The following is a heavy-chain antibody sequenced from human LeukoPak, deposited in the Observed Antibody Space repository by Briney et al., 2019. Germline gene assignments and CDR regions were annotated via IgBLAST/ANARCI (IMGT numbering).Heavy chain of an antibody. D-gene: IGHD3-10*01. J-gene: IGHJ4*02. CDR1: GYTFTGYY. CDR3: ARDLFGYYGSGSHY. Sequence: ASVKVSCKASGYTFTGYYMHWVRQAPGQGLEWMGWINPNSGGTNYAQKFQGRVTMTRDTSISTAYMELSRLRSDDTAVYYCARDLFGYYGSGSHYWGQGTLVTVSS. CDR2: INPNSGGT. V-gene: IGHV1-2*02.